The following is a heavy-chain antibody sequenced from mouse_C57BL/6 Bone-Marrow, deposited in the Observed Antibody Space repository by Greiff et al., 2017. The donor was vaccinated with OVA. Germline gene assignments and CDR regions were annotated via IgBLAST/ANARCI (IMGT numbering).Heavy chain of an antibody. V-gene: IGHV10-1*01. J-gene: IGHJ4*01. D-gene: IGHD2-5*01. Sequence: EVKLVESGGGLVQPKGSLKLSCAASGFSFNTYAMNWVRQAPGKGLEWVARIRSKSNNYATYYADSVKDRFTISRDDSESMLYLQMNNLKTEDTAMYYCVSLYSNSYYYAMDYWGQGTSVTVSS. CDR3: VSLYSNSYYYAMDY. CDR2: IRSKSNNYAT. CDR1: GFSFNTYA.